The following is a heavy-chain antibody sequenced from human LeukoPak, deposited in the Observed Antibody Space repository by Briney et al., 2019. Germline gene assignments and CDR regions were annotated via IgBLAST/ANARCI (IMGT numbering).Heavy chain of an antibody. D-gene: IGHD5-18*01. CDR1: GGSISSYY. CDR3: ARGNSYGRTYYFDY. J-gene: IGHJ4*02. CDR2: IYYSGST. Sequence: SETLSLTCTVSGGSISSYYWSWIRQPPGKGLEWIGYIYYSGSTNYNPSLKSRVTISVDTSKNQFSLKLSSVTAADTAVYYCARGNSYGRTYYFDYWGQGTLVTASS. V-gene: IGHV4-59*01.